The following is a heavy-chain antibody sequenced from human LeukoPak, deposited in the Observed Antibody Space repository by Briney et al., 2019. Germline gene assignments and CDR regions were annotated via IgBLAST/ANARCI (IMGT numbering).Heavy chain of an antibody. CDR3: AKVSRTTGTSWEFDY. J-gene: IGHJ4*02. Sequence: PGRSLRLSCAASGFTFSSYGMHWVRQAPGKGLEWVAVISYDGSNKYYADSVKGRFTISRDNSKNTLYLQMNSLRAEDTAVYYCAKVSRTTGTSWEFDYWGQGTLVTVSS. CDR2: ISYDGSNK. D-gene: IGHD1-1*01. V-gene: IGHV3-30*18. CDR1: GFTFSSYG.